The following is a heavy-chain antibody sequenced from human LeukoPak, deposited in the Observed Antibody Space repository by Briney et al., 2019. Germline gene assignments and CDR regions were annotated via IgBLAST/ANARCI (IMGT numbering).Heavy chain of an antibody. Sequence: GGSLRLSCAASGFTFSSYAMSWVRQAPGKGLEWISAISGSGGSTYYADPVKGRFTISSDNSKNTLYLQMNSLRAEDTAVYYCAKVAALLWFGELLWWGQGTLVTVSS. CDR1: GFTFSSYA. D-gene: IGHD3-10*01. CDR2: ISGSGGST. CDR3: AKVAALLWFGELLW. J-gene: IGHJ4*02. V-gene: IGHV3-23*01.